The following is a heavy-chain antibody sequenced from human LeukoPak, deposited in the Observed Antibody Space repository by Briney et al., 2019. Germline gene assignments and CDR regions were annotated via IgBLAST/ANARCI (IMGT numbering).Heavy chain of an antibody. D-gene: IGHD2-15*01. J-gene: IGHJ4*02. CDR2: ISSSGSTI. CDR3: ARDKSRYCSGGSCPYFDY. CDR1: GFTFSDYY. Sequence: GGSLRLSCAASGFTFSDYYMSWIPQALGKGLEWVSYISSSGSTIYYADSVKGRFTISRDNAKNSLYLQMNSLRAEDTAVYYCARDKSRYCSGGSCPYFDYWGQGTLVTVSS. V-gene: IGHV3-11*01.